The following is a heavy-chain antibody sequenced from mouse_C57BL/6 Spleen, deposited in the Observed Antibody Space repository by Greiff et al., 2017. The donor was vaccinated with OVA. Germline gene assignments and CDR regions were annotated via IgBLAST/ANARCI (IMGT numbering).Heavy chain of an antibody. CDR2: IDPSDSET. D-gene: IGHD1-1*01. Sequence: QVQLQQPGAELVRPGSSVKLSCKASGYTFTSYWMHWVKQRPIQGLEWIGNIDPSDSETHYNQKFKDKATLTVDKSSSTAYMQLSSLTSEDSAVYYCARRSYYGSSPLDCYFDVWGTGTTVTVSS. J-gene: IGHJ1*03. V-gene: IGHV1-52*01. CDR3: ARRSYYGSSPLDCYFDV. CDR1: GYTFTSYW.